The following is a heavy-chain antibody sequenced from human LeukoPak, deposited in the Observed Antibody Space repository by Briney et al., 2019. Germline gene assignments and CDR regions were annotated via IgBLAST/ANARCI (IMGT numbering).Heavy chain of an antibody. CDR2: IQYDGSEK. V-gene: IGHV3-30*02. CDR1: GFTFSSYG. J-gene: IGHJ4*02. CDR3: TEDIPGTPFNY. Sequence: GGSLRLSCAASGFTFSSYGMHWVHQAPGKGLEWVAFIQYDGSEKYYADSAKGRFTISRDNSKSTLYLQMNSLRGEDTAVYYCTEDIPGTPFNYWGQGTLVTVSS. D-gene: IGHD1-20*01.